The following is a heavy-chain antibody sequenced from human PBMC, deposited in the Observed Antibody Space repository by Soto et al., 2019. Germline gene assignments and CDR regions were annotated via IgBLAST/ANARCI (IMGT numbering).Heavy chain of an antibody. CDR2: ISSSSSTI. Sequence: EVQLVESGGGLVQPGGSLRLSCAASGFTFSSYSMNWVRQAPGKGLEWVSYISSSSSTIYYADSVKGRFTISRDNAKNSLYLQMNSLRDEDTAVYYCARDSEDCSSTSCREYFQHWGQGTLVTVSS. V-gene: IGHV3-48*02. CDR1: GFTFSSYS. D-gene: IGHD2-2*01. J-gene: IGHJ1*01. CDR3: ARDSEDCSSTSCREYFQH.